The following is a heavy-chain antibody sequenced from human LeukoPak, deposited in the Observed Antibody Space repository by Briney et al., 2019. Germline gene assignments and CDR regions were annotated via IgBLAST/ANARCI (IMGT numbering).Heavy chain of an antibody. CDR2: ISYSGST. J-gene: IGHJ6*03. CDR3: ARTPPIEPYYYVDV. CDR1: GGSISSYY. Sequence: PSETLSLTCTVSGGSISSYYWNWIRQPPGKGLEWIGHISYSGSTNYNPSLESRLTISVDTSKNQFSLKLSSVTAADTAIYYCARTPPIEPYYYVDVWGTGTTVTVSS. D-gene: IGHD2-15*01. V-gene: IGHV4-59*08.